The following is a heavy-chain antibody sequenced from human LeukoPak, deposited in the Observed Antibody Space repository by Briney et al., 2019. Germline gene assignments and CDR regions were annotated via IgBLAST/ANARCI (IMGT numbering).Heavy chain of an antibody. Sequence: GALRLFFGGFWFTLSRYLIKWVRQAPGEGAGGVANLKEDGSDKYYVDSVKGRFTISRDNAKNSLYLQMNSLRAEDTAVYYCAIIPRAAAGPSARSPFHYWGQGTLVTVSS. V-gene: IGHV3-7*01. CDR3: AIIPRAAAGPSARSPFHY. CDR2: LKEDGSDK. CDR1: WFTLSRYL. J-gene: IGHJ4*02. D-gene: IGHD6-13*01.